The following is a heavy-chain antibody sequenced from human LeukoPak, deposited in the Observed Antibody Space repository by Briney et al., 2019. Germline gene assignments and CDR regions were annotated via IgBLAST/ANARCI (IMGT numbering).Heavy chain of an antibody. V-gene: IGHV3-30*03. J-gene: IGHJ4*02. Sequence: PGGSLRLSCAASGFTFSSYGMHWVRQAPGKGLEWVAVISYDGSNKYYADSVKGRFTISRDNSKNTLYLQMNSLRAEDTAVYYCARGATYSSSLFDYWGQGTLVTVSS. CDR1: GFTFSSYG. CDR2: ISYDGSNK. CDR3: ARGATYSSSLFDY. D-gene: IGHD6-6*01.